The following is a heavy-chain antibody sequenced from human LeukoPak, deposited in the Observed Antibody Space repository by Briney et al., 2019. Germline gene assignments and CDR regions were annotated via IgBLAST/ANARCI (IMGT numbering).Heavy chain of an antibody. V-gene: IGHV3-30*04. CDR3: ARVGPRIAAAGTDY. J-gene: IGHJ4*02. Sequence: GGSLRHSCAASGFTFSSYAMHWVRQAPGKGLEWVAVISYDGSNKYYADSVKGRFTISRDNSKNTLYLQMNSLRAEDAAVYYCARVGPRIAAAGTDYWGQGTLVTVSS. CDR2: ISYDGSNK. CDR1: GFTFSSYA. D-gene: IGHD6-13*01.